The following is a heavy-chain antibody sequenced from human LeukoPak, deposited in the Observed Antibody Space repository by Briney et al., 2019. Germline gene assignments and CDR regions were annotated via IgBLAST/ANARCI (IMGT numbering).Heavy chain of an antibody. CDR3: AREGTSWADMDV. CDR2: IYYSGST. V-gene: IGHV4-59*01. Sequence: SETLSLTCTVPGGSISSYYWSWIRQPPGKGLEWIGYIYYSGSTNYNPSLKSRVTISVDTSKNQFSLKLSSVTAADTAVYYCAREGTSWADMDVWGKGTTVTVSS. J-gene: IGHJ6*03. D-gene: IGHD2-2*01. CDR1: GGSISSYY.